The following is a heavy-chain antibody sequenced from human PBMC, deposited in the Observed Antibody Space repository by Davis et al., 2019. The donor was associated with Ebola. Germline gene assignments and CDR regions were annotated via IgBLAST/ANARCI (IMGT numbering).Heavy chain of an antibody. J-gene: IGHJ3*02. CDR2: ISAYNGNT. V-gene: IGHV1-18*04. CDR3: ARTSIVGTTTTASDI. D-gene: IGHD1-26*01. Sequence: ASVKVSCKASGYTFTNYGVSWVRQVPGQGLEWMGWISAYNGNTNYAQILQGRVTMTTDTSTGTAYMELRSLRSDDTAVYFCARTSIVGTTTTASDIWGQGTKVTVSS. CDR1: GYTFTNYG.